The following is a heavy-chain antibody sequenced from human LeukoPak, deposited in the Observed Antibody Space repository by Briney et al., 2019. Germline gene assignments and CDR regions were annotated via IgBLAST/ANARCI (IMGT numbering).Heavy chain of an antibody. CDR2: INPNSGGT. CDR1: GYTFTGYY. J-gene: IGHJ5*02. D-gene: IGHD3-22*01. Sequence: ASVKVSCKASGYTFTGYYMHWVRQAPGQGLEWMGWINPNSGGTNYAQKFQGRVTMTRDTSISTAYMELSRLRSDDTAVYYCARDPLRSHYYDSSEGSWFDPWGQGTLVTVSS. V-gene: IGHV1-2*02. CDR3: ARDPLRSHYYDSSEGSWFDP.